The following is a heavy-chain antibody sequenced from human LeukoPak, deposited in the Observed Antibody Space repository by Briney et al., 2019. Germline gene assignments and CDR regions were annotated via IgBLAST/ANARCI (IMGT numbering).Heavy chain of an antibody. V-gene: IGHV4-4*07. CDR1: GGSISSYY. J-gene: IGHJ5*02. CDR3: ARMVGYQQLGLGWFDP. D-gene: IGHD2-2*01. CDR2: IYTSGST. Sequence: SETLSLTCTVSGGSISSYYWSWIRQPAGKGLEWIGRIYTSGSTNYNPSLKGRVTMPVDTSKNQFSLKLSSVTAADTAVYYCARMVGYQQLGLGWFDPWGQGTLVTVSS.